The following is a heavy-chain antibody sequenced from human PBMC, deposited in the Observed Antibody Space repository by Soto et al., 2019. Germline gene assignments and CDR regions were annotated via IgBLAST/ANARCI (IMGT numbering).Heavy chain of an antibody. CDR2: IIPIFGKA. V-gene: IGHV1-69*13. CDR3: AAHTARDGYNMAFDY. CDR1: GGTFSSYA. J-gene: IGHJ4*02. D-gene: IGHD5-12*01. Sequence: ASVKVSCKASGGTFSSYAISWVRQAPGQGLEWMGGIIPIFGKANYAQKLQGRDTITADESTSTAYMELSSLRSEDTAVYYCAAHTARDGYNMAFDYWGQGTLVTVSS.